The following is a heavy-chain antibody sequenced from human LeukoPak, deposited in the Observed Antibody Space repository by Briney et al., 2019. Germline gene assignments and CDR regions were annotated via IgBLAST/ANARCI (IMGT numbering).Heavy chain of an antibody. D-gene: IGHD3-10*01. V-gene: IGHV4-59*08. CDR1: GGSISSYY. CDR3: ARRVTMVRSSGESHDAFDI. Sequence: SETLSLTCTVSGGSISSYYWSWIRQPPGKGLEWIGYIYYSGSTNYNPSLKSRVTISVDTSKNQFSLKLSSVTAADTAVYYCARRVTMVRSSGESHDAFDIWGQGTMVTVSS. CDR2: IYYSGST. J-gene: IGHJ3*02.